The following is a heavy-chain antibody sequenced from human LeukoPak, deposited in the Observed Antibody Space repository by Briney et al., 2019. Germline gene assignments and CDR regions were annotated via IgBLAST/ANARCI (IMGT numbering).Heavy chain of an antibody. J-gene: IGHJ3*02. CDR3: AKQGGYGSGSFHAFDI. V-gene: IGHV3-30*18. Sequence: PGGSLRLSCAASGFTFSSYAMNWVRQAPGKGLEWVAVISYDGSNKYYADSVKGRFTISRDNSKNTLYLQMNSLRAEDTAVYYCAKQGGYGSGSFHAFDIWGQGTMVTVSS. CDR2: ISYDGSNK. D-gene: IGHD3-10*01. CDR1: GFTFSSYA.